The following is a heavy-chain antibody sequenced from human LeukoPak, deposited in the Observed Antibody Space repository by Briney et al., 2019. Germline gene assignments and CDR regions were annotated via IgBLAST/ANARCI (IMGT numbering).Heavy chain of an antibody. CDR1: GFTFINYA. Sequence: PGGSLRLSSAASGFTFINYAMSWVRQAPGKGLEWVSGISGDGGSTYYADSVKGRFTISRDTSENTLYLQMNSLRAEDTAVYYCAKHRDWGAEWDLDYWGQGTLVTVSS. J-gene: IGHJ4*02. CDR2: ISGDGGST. V-gene: IGHV3-23*01. D-gene: IGHD7-27*01. CDR3: AKHRDWGAEWDLDY.